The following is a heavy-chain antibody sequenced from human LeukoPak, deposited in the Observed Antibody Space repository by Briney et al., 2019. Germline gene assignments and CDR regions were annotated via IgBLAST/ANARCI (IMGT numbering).Heavy chain of an antibody. CDR3: ARFGIDYDMDV. CDR2: VYYSGSA. Sequence: ASETLSLTFTVSGDSISPYYWSWIRQPPGKGLEWIGCVYYSGSANYNPSLQRRVTISVDTSNNQFSLKLSSVTAADTAVYYCARFGIDYDMDVWGQGTKVTVSS. CDR1: GDSISPYY. D-gene: IGHD3-16*01. J-gene: IGHJ6*02. V-gene: IGHV4-59*01.